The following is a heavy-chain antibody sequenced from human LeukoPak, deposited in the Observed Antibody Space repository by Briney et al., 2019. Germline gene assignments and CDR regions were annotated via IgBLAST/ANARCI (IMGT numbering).Heavy chain of an antibody. V-gene: IGHV4-59*01. J-gene: IGHJ6*03. CDR1: GGSISSYY. Sequence: PSETLSLTCTVSGGSISSYYWSWIRQPPGKGLEWIGYIYYSGSTNYNPSLKSRVTISVDTSKNQFSLKLSSVTAADTAVYYCAGHDPRGSYYYYMDVWGKGTTVTVSS. CDR2: IYYSGST. CDR3: AGHDPRGSYYYYMDV.